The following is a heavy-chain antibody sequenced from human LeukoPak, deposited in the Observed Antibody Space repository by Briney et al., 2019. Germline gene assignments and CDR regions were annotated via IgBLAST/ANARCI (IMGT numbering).Heavy chain of an antibody. D-gene: IGHD3-3*01. CDR1: GFTFSSYG. Sequence: GGSLRLSCEASGFTFSSYGMHWVRQAPGKGLEWVTVISYDGSNKNYADSVKGRFTISRDNSKNTLYLQVNSLRAEDTAVYYCARDPGGYESSFDYWGQGTLVTVSS. J-gene: IGHJ4*02. CDR2: ISYDGSNK. V-gene: IGHV3-30*03. CDR3: ARDPGGYESSFDY.